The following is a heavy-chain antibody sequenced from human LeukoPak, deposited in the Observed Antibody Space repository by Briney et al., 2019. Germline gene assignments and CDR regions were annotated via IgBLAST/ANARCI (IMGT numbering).Heavy chain of an antibody. Sequence: GGSLRLSCTASGFTFGDYAMSWVRQAPGKGLEWVGFIRSKAYGGTTEYAASVKGRFTISRDDSKSIAYLQMNSLKTEDTAVYYCTRAGRRITMIVVVIEETAFDTWGQGTMVTVSS. CDR3: TRAGRRITMIVVVIEETAFDT. D-gene: IGHD3-22*01. J-gene: IGHJ3*02. CDR2: IRSKAYGGTT. CDR1: GFTFGDYA. V-gene: IGHV3-49*04.